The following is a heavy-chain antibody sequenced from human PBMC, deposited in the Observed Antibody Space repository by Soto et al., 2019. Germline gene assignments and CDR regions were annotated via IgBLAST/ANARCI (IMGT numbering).Heavy chain of an antibody. CDR3: ARDRGASSSSLRN. Sequence: QVQLVESGGGVVQPGRSLRLSCAASGFTFSSYGMHWVRQAPGKGLEWVAVIWYDGSNKYYADSVKGRFTISRDNSKNTLYLQMNSLRAEDTAVYYCARDRGASSSSLRNWGQGTLVTVSS. V-gene: IGHV3-33*01. CDR1: GFTFSSYG. D-gene: IGHD6-6*01. J-gene: IGHJ4*02. CDR2: IWYDGSNK.